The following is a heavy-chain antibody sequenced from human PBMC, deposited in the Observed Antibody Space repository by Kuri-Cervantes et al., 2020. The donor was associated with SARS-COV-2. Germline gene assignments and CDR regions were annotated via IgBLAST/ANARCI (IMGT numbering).Heavy chain of an antibody. V-gene: IGHV1-2*02. Sequence: SVNVSCQVSGYTLTELSMHWVRQAPGQGLEWMGWINPNSGGTNYAQKFQGRVTMTRDTSISTAYMELSRLRSDETDVYYCARDGSATVSTLFDYWGQGTMVTVSS. CDR1: GYTLTELS. J-gene: IGHJ4*02. D-gene: IGHD4-11*01. CDR3: ARDGSATVSTLFDY. CDR2: INPNSGGT.